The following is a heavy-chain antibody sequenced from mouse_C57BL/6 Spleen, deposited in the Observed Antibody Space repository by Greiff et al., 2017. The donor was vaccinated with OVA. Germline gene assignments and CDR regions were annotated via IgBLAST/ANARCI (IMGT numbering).Heavy chain of an antibody. V-gene: IGHV1-55*01. CDR2: IYPGSGST. D-gene: IGHD1-1*01. J-gene: IGHJ4*01. Sequence: QVQLQQPGAELVKPGASVKMSRKASGYTFTSYWITWVKQRPGQGLEWIGDIYPGSGSTNYNEKFKSKATLTVDTSSSTAYMQLSSLTSEDSAVYYCARWDYGSSDAMDYWGQGTSVTVSS. CDR3: ARWDYGSSDAMDY. CDR1: GYTFTSYW.